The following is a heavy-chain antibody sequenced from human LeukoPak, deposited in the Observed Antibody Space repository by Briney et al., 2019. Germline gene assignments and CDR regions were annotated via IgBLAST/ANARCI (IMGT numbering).Heavy chain of an antibody. CDR3: ARALKWELRDAFDI. D-gene: IGHD1-26*01. V-gene: IGHV4-39*07. CDR2: IYYSGST. Sequence: SETLSLTCTVSGGSISSSSYYWGWIRQPPGKGLEWIGSIYYSGSTYYNPSLKSRVTISVDTSKNQFSLKLSSVTAADTAVYYCARALKWELRDAFDIWGQGTTVTISS. J-gene: IGHJ3*02. CDR1: GGSISSSSYY.